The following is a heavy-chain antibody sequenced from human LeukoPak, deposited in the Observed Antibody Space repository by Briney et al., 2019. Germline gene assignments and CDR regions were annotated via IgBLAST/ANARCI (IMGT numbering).Heavy chain of an antibody. CDR1: GFTFSDFG. D-gene: IGHD2-15*01. V-gene: IGHV3-30*04. J-gene: IGHJ3*02. CDR2: ISYDGSNK. CDR3: ARDSRFDCSGGSCYSDAFDI. Sequence: GGSLRLSCAASGFTFSDFGMNWVRQAPGKGLEWVAVISYDGSNKYYADSVKGRFTISRDNSKNTLYLQMNSLRAEDTAVYYCARDSRFDCSGGSCYSDAFDIWGQGTMVTVSS.